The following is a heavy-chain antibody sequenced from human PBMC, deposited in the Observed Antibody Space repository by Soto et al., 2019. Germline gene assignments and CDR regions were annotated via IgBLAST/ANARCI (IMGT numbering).Heavy chain of an antibody. CDR1: GDSISSYY. V-gene: IGHV4-59*01. Sequence: PSETLSLTCTVSGDSISSYYWSWIRQPPGKGLEWIGYIYYSGSTNYNPSLKSRVTISVDTSKNQFSLKLSSVTAADTAVYYCAGGHTPDWFDPWGQGTLVTVSS. CDR2: IYYSGST. J-gene: IGHJ5*02. D-gene: IGHD2-15*01. CDR3: AGGHTPDWFDP.